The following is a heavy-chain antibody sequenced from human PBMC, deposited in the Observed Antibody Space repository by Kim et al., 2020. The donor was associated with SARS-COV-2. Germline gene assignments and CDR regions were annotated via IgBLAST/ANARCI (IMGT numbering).Heavy chain of an antibody. V-gene: IGHV3-30*04. D-gene: IGHD3-22*01. CDR3: ARPYYYDSSGYYRPEYFQH. CDR2: ISYDGSNK. J-gene: IGHJ1*01. CDR1: GFTFSSYA. Sequence: GGSLRLSCAASGFTFSSYAMHWVRQAPGKGPEWVAVISYDGSNKYYADSVKGRFTISRDNSKNTLYLQMNSLRAEDTAVYYCARPYYYDSSGYYRPEYFQHWGQGTLVTVSS.